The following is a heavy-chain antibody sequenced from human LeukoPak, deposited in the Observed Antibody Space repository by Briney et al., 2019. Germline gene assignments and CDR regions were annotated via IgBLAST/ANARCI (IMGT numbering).Heavy chain of an antibody. D-gene: IGHD6-6*01. CDR1: GFTFSSYS. V-gene: IGHV3-21*01. J-gene: IGHJ4*02. CDR2: ISSSSSYI. Sequence: SGGSPRLSCAASGFTFSSYSMNWVRQAPGKGLEWVSSISSSSSYIYYADSVKGRFTISRDNAKNSLYLQMNSLRAEDTAVYYCASPYSSSSDHDYWGQGTLVTVSS. CDR3: ASPYSSSSDHDY.